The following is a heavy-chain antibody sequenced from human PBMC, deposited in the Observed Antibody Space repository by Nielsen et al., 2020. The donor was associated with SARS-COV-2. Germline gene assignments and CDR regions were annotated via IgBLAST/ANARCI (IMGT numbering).Heavy chain of an antibody. D-gene: IGHD3-10*01. Sequence: GGSLRLSCAASGFTFSSYGMGWIRQAPGKGLEWVSYISSSGTTIYYADSVRGRFTISRDNAKNSLYLQMDSLRAEDTALYYCARDPYYGSGTFRFYGMDLWGQGTTVTVSS. V-gene: IGHV3-48*04. J-gene: IGHJ6*02. CDR1: GFTFSSYG. CDR3: ARDPYYGSGTFRFYGMDL. CDR2: ISSSGTTI.